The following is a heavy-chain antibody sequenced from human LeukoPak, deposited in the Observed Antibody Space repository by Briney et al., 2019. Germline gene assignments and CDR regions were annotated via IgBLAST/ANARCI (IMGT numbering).Heavy chain of an antibody. J-gene: IGHJ3*02. V-gene: IGHV3-33*01. CDR1: GFTFSSYG. D-gene: IGHD2-2*01. CDR3: ARDLGYCSSTSCYARGAFDI. CDR2: IWYDGSNK. Sequence: PGRSLRLSCAASGFTFSSYGMHWVRQAPGKGLEWVAVIWYDGSNKYYADSVKGRFTISRDNSKNTLYLQMNSLRAEDTAVYYCARDLGYCSSTSCYARGAFDIWGQGTMVTVSS.